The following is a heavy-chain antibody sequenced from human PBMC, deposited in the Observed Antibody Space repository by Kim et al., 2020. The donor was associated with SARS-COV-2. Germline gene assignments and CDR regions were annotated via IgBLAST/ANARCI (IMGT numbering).Heavy chain of an antibody. CDR2: NK. CDR3: ARDDGGHFDY. D-gene: IGHD3-10*01. Sequence: NKYYADSVKGRFTISRDNSKNTLYLQMNSLRAEDTAVYYCARDDGGHFDYWGQGTLVTVSS. J-gene: IGHJ4*02. V-gene: IGHV3-30-3*01.